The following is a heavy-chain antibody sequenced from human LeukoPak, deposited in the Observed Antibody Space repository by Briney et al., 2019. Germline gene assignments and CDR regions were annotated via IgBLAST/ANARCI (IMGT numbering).Heavy chain of an antibody. J-gene: IGHJ4*02. V-gene: IGHV4-39*01. Sequence: PSETLSLTCSVSGASISSGNYYWAWIRQPPGKGLEYLGSIHYSGTTYYTPSLKSRVTISVDTSNNQFSLKLSSVTAADTAVYYCARQEGSSYYWGQGTLVTVSS. D-gene: IGHD2-15*01. CDR1: GASISSGNYY. CDR2: IHYSGTT. CDR3: ARQEGSSYY.